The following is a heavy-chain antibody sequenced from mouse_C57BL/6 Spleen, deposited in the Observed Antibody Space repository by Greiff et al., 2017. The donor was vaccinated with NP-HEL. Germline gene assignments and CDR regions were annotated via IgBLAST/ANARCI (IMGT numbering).Heavy chain of an antibody. Sequence: EVQLQQSGPELVKPGDSVKISCKASGYSFTGYFMNWVMQSHGKSLEWIGRINPYNGDTFYNQKFKGKATLTVDKSSSTAHMELRSLTSEDSAVYYCARGIPYYYGSSRFDYWGQGTTLTVSS. CDR3: ARGIPYYYGSSRFDY. CDR1: GYSFTGYF. D-gene: IGHD1-1*01. V-gene: IGHV1-20*01. CDR2: INPYNGDT. J-gene: IGHJ2*01.